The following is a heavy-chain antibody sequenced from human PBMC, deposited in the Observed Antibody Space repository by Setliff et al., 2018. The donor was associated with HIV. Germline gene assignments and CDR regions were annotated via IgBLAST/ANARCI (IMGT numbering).Heavy chain of an antibody. CDR3: ARPLSTSYNFWGGAFAI. CDR1: GGFISSSSYY. Sequence: SETLSLTCNVSGGFISSSSYYWGWIRQPPGKGLEWIGSVHSSGSTSSNPSLGGRVTLSVDTSRNQFSLQLTSVTAADTAVYFCARPLSTSYNFWGGAFAIWGQGTVVTVSS. J-gene: IGHJ3*02. V-gene: IGHV4-39*01. D-gene: IGHD3-3*01. CDR2: VHSSGST.